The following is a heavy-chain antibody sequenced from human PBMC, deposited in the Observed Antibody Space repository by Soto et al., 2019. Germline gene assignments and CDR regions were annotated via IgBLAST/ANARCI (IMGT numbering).Heavy chain of an antibody. CDR1: GGSFSGYY. D-gene: IGHD3-10*01. V-gene: IGHV4-34*01. Sequence: PSETLSLTCAVYGGSFSGYYWSWIRQPPGKGLEWIGEINHSGSTNYNPSLKSRVTISVDTSKNQFSLKLSSVTAADTAVYYCARVERGRRYYYGSGIYPSFHYYYYGMDVWGQGTTVTVSS. CDR2: INHSGST. J-gene: IGHJ6*02. CDR3: ARVERGRRYYYGSGIYPSFHYYYYGMDV.